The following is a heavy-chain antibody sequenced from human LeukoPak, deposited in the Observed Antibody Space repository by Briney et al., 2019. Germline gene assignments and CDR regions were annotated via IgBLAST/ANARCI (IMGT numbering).Heavy chain of an antibody. J-gene: IGHJ4*02. V-gene: IGHV3-23*01. Sequence: PGGSLRLSCEASGFTFSSYVMSWVRQAPGKGLEWVSGISDSGGSTYYADSVKGRFTISGDNSKNTLYLQMNSLRAEDTAVYYCAKLPGRAADYWGQGTLVTVSS. CDR2: ISDSGGST. CDR1: GFTFSSYV. CDR3: AKLPGRAADY.